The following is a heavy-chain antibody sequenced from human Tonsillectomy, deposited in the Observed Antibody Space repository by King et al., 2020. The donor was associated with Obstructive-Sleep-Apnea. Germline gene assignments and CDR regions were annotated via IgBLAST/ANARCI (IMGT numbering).Heavy chain of an antibody. V-gene: IGHV5-51*01. D-gene: IGHD1-7*01. J-gene: IGHJ6*02. CDR2: IYPGDTDT. Sequence: VQLVESGAEVKKPGESLKISCKASGYSFTSYWIAWVRQMPGKGLEWMGIIYPGDTDTRYNPSFQGQVTISADKSLSTAYLQWSSLKASDTAMYYCARQGEGSGTGTYYYYGMDVWGQGTTVTVSS. CDR3: ARQGEGSGTGTYYYYGMDV. CDR1: GYSFTSYW.